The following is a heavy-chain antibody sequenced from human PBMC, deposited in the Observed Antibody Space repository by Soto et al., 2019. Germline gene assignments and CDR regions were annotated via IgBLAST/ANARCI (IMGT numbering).Heavy chain of an antibody. CDR1: GGSFSGYY. CDR2: INHSGST. CDR3: ARVGIQLWTHFDY. V-gene: IGHV4-34*01. D-gene: IGHD5-18*01. J-gene: IGHJ4*02. Sequence: SETLSLTCAVYGGSFSGYYWSWIRQPPGKGLEWIGEINHSGSTNYNPSLKSRVTISVDTSKNQFSLRLSSVTAADTAVYYCARVGIQLWTHFDYWGQGTLVTVSS.